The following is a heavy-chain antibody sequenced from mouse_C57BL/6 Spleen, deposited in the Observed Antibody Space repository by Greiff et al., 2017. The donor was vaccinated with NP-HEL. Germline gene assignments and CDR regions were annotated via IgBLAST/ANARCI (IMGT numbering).Heavy chain of an antibody. D-gene: IGHD2-1*01. CDR2: ISDGGSYT. CDR3: ARGFYYGNYLFAY. CDR1: GFTFSSYA. J-gene: IGHJ3*01. V-gene: IGHV5-4*03. Sequence: EVKLVESGGGLVKPGGSLKLSCAASGFTFSSYAMSWVRQTPEKRLEWVATISDGGSYTYYPDNVKGRFTISRDNAKNNLYLQMSHLKSEDTAMYYCARGFYYGNYLFAYWGQGTLVTVSA.